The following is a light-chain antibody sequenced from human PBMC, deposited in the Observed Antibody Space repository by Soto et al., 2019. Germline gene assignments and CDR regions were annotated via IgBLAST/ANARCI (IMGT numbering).Light chain of an antibody. J-gene: IGKJ2*01. V-gene: IGKV1-39*01. CDR1: QSIAFF. CDR3: QQSYTPPDT. Sequence: DIQMTQSPSSLSASVGDRVTITCRASQSIAFFLNWYQQKPGQAPKVLIYEASSLRSGVPSRFSGSGSGTDFTLTISSLQPEDFGTYYCQQSYTPPDTFGQGTKVAIK. CDR2: EAS.